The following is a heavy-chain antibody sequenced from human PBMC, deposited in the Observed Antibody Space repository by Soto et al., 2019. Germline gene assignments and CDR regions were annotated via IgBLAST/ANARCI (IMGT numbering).Heavy chain of an antibody. CDR3: ARDAGGSYNWNQGGAFDI. CDR1: GFTFSSYW. CDR2: IKQDGSEK. J-gene: IGHJ3*02. Sequence: GGSLRLSCAASGFTFSSYWMSWVRQAPGKGLEWVANIKQDGSEKYYVDSVKGRFTISRDNAKNSLYLQMNSLRAEDTAVYYGARDAGGSYNWNQGGAFDIWGQGTMVTVSS. D-gene: IGHD1-20*01. V-gene: IGHV3-7*01.